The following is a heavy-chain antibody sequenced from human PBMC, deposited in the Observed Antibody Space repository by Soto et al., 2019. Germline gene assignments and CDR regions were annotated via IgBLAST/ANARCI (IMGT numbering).Heavy chain of an antibody. D-gene: IGHD2-15*01. CDR3: GRDGPTGDIGRIDY. J-gene: IGHJ4*02. V-gene: IGHV1-2*02. CDR2: INPNSGGT. Sequence: QVQLVQYGAEVKKPGVSVKVSCKASGYTCSAYYMHWMRQAPGQGLEWMGWINPNSGGTNYAQKFPSRVTMTSGTAIRTAYMELSRLRSDDTAVYYCGRDGPTGDIGRIDYWGQGTLVTVSS. CDR1: GYTCSAYY.